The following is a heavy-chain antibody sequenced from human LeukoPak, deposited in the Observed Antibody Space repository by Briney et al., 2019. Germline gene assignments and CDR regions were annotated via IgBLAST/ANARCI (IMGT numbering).Heavy chain of an antibody. CDR1: GDSVSSNSAA. V-gene: IGHV6-1*01. D-gene: IGHD3-22*01. CDR3: ARDHSAYYYDSSGYSFPSWFDP. Sequence: SQTLSLTCAISGDSVSSNSAAWNWIRQSPSRGLEWLGRTYYRSKWYNDYAVSVKSRITINPDTSKNQFSLQLNSVTPEDTAVYYCARDHSAYYYDSSGYSFPSWFDPWGQGTLVTVSS. CDR2: TYYRSKWYN. J-gene: IGHJ5*02.